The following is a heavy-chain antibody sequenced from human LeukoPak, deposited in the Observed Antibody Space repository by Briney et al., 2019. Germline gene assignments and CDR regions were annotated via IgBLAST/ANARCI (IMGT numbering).Heavy chain of an antibody. V-gene: IGHV3-30*03. J-gene: IGHJ3*02. CDR2: ISYGGSNK. CDR1: GFTLSIYG. CDR3: ARDRGDYDSSGYYEAFDI. D-gene: IGHD3-22*01. Sequence: QAGGSLRLSCAASGFTLSIYGMHWLRHAPGKGLEWVAVISYGGSNKYYADSVKGRFTISRDNSKNTLYLQMNSLRAEDTAVYYCARDRGDYDSSGYYEAFDIWGQGTMVTVSS.